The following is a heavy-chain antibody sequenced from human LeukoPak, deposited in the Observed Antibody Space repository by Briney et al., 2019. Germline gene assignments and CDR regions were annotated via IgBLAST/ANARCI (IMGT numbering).Heavy chain of an antibody. J-gene: IGHJ4*02. CDR1: GFTFSDYY. Sequence: PGGSLRLSCAASGFTFSDYYMSWIRQAPGKGLEWVSYISSSSSYTNYADSVKGRFTISRDNAKNSLYLQMNSLRAEDTAVYYCARASQTRGSYPFDYWGQGTLVTVSS. CDR3: ARASQTRGSYPFDY. CDR2: ISSSSSYT. D-gene: IGHD1-26*01. V-gene: IGHV3-11*06.